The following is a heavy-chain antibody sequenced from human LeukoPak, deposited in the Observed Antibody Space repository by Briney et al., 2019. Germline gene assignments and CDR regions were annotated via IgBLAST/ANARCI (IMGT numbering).Heavy chain of an antibody. V-gene: IGHV3-21*01. CDR1: GFTFSSYA. Sequence: GGSLRLSCAASGFTFSSYAMHWVRQAPGKGLEWVSSISSRSSSIYYADSVKGRFTISRDNAKNSLYLQMNSLRAEDTAVYYCARDVVDWEYFDYWGQGTLVTVSS. D-gene: IGHD2-21*01. CDR2: ISSRSSSI. J-gene: IGHJ4*02. CDR3: ARDVVDWEYFDY.